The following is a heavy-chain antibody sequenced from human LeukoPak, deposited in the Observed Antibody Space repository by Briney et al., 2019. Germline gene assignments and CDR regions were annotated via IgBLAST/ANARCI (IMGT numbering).Heavy chain of an antibody. V-gene: IGHV3-21*01. CDR1: GFTFSSYS. CDR3: ARDLGWGSYWYYDL. Sequence: GSLRLSCAASGFTFSSYSMNWVRQAPGKGLEWVSSISSSSSYIYYADSVKGRFTISRDNAKNSLYLQMNSLRAEDTAVYYCARDLGWGSYWYYDLWGRGTLVTVSS. D-gene: IGHD7-27*01. J-gene: IGHJ2*01. CDR2: ISSSSSYI.